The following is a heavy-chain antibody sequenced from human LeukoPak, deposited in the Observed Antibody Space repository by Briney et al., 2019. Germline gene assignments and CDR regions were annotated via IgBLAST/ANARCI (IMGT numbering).Heavy chain of an antibody. V-gene: IGHV3-23*01. D-gene: IGHD3-10*01. CDR1: GFTVSSKY. CDR3: AKDVAGVRGVRGGFDY. CDR2: IGGSGVTT. Sequence: GGSLRLSCAVSGFTVSSKYMNWVRQAPGKGLEWVSAIGGSGVTTYYADSVKGRFTISRDNSKNTLYLQMNSLRAEDTAIYYCAKDVAGVRGVRGGFDYWGQGTLVTVSS. J-gene: IGHJ4*02.